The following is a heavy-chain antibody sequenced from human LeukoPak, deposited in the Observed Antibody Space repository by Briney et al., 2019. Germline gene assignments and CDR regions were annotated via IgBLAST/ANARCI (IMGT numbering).Heavy chain of an antibody. J-gene: IGHJ3*02. CDR3: ARVSSSGGYYSYDTFNI. CDR2: INPNTGTT. D-gene: IGHD3-22*01. V-gene: IGHV1-2*06. Sequence: ASVKVSCKASGYTFTDYYMHWVRQAPGQGLERMGRINPNTGTTNYAQKFQGRVTMTRDTSINTAYMELSGLRSDDTAVYYCARVSSSGGYYSYDTFNIWGQGTMVTVSS. CDR1: GYTFTDYY.